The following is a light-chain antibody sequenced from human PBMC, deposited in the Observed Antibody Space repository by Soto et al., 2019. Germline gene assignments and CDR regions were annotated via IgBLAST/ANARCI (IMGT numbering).Light chain of an antibody. J-gene: IGLJ3*02. V-gene: IGLV1-40*01. CDR3: TSYVGSNIWV. CDR2: EVS. CDR1: SSNIGAGYD. Sequence: QSVLTQPPSVSGAPGQRVTISCTGSSSNIGAGYDVHWYQQLPGTAPKLMIYEVSKRPSGVPDRFSGSKSGNTASLTVSGLQAEDEADYYCTSYVGSNIWVFGGGTKLTVL.